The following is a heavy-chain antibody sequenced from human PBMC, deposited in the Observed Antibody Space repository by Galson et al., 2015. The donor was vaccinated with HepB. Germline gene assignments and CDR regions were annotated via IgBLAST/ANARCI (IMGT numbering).Heavy chain of an antibody. D-gene: IGHD1-26*01. CDR3: AKKGWSFGYFDS. V-gene: IGHV3-23*01. J-gene: IGHJ4*02. CDR1: GFTFSDYA. Sequence: SLRLSCAASGFTFSDYAMSWVRQAPGKGLEWVSAMSGDTTSTYYADSVKGRFTISRDDSKNTLYLQMNSLRAEDTAVYYCAKKGWSFGYFDSCGQATLVTVSS. CDR2: MSGDTTST.